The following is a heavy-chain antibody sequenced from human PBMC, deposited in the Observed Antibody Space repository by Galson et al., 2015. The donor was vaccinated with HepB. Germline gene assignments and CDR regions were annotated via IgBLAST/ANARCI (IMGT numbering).Heavy chain of an antibody. CDR3: TSVPLGVVPQSANWFDP. CDR1: GFTFSNYW. V-gene: IGHV3-74*01. D-gene: IGHD3-3*01. J-gene: IGHJ5*02. CDR2: INSDGSTT. Sequence: SLRLSCAASGFTFSNYWMHWVRQTPGKGLVWVSRINSDGSTTTYADSVKGRFTISRDNAKNTLYLQMNSLRAEDTAVYYCTSVPLGVVPQSANWFDPWGQGTLVTVSS.